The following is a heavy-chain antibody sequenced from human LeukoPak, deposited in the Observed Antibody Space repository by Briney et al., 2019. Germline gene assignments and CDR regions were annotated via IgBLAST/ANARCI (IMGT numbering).Heavy chain of an antibody. D-gene: IGHD3-10*01. V-gene: IGHV3-15*07. CDR2: IKSKTDGGTT. CDR1: GFTFNNAW. Sequence: GGSLRLSCAASGFTFNNAWMNWVRQAPGKGLEWVGRIKSKTDGGTTDYAAPVKGRFTISRDNSRSTLYLQMNSLRPEDTAIYYCAREGYYGSGSPPSLYFDYWGQGTLVTVSS. CDR3: AREGYYGSGSPPSLYFDY. J-gene: IGHJ4*02.